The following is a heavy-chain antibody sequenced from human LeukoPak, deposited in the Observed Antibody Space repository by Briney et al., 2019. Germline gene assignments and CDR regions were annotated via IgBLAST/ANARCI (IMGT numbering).Heavy chain of an antibody. Sequence: ASVKVSCKASGYTFTGYYMHWVRQAPGQGLEWMGWINPNSGGTNYAQKFQGRVTMTRDTSISTAYMELSRLRSDDTAVYYCARGETPTIFGVAFDYWGQGTLVTVSS. CDR3: ARGETPTIFGVAFDY. D-gene: IGHD3-3*01. J-gene: IGHJ4*02. CDR2: INPNSGGT. V-gene: IGHV1-2*02. CDR1: GYTFTGYY.